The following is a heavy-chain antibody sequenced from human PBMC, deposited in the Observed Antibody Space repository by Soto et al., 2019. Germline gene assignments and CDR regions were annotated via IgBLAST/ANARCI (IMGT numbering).Heavy chain of an antibody. CDR3: ARDIRGYSRAFDY. J-gene: IGHJ4*02. D-gene: IGHD5-18*01. V-gene: IGHV4-61*01. Sequence: NPSETLSLTCTVSGGSVSSDNYYWTWIRQPPGKGLEWIGYIYSSGSTNYNPSLKSRVTISVDTSRNQFSLKLTSVTAADTAVYYCARDIRGYSRAFDYWGQGTLVTVSS. CDR1: GGSVSSDNYY. CDR2: IYSSGST.